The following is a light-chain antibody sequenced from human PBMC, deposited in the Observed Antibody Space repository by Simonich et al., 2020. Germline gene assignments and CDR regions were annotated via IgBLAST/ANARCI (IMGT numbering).Light chain of an antibody. CDR2: DVS. Sequence: QSALTQPASVSGSPGQSSTISCTGTSSDVGGHNYVSWYQQHPGKAPKLLSYDVSNRPSGGSNRFSGSKSGNTAFLTISGLHAEDDADYYCSSYTSSSTVVFGGGTKLTVL. V-gene: IGLV2-14*03. CDR1: SSDVGGHNY. J-gene: IGLJ2*01. CDR3: SSYTSSSTVV.